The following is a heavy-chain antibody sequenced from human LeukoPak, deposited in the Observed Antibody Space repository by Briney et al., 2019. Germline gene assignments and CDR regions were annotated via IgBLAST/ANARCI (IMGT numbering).Heavy chain of an antibody. D-gene: IGHD6-19*01. J-gene: IGHJ4*02. Sequence: AGSLRLSCAASGFTFSSYVRSWVRQAPGKRLEWVSGISGRGSSTYYADSVKGRFTISRDNSKNTLDLQMNSRRAEDTAVHYCARQPDDFSGWNNGQDFFDYWGQGTLVTVSS. V-gene: IGHV3-23*01. CDR2: ISGRGSST. CDR1: GFTFSSYV. CDR3: ARQPDDFSGWNNGQDFFDY.